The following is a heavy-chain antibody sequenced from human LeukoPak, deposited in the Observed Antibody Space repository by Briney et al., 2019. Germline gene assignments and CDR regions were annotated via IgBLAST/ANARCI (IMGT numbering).Heavy chain of an antibody. D-gene: IGHD3-10*01. V-gene: IGHV3-23*01. CDR1: GLTFRNCA. Sequence: GGSLSLSCAASGLTFRNCAMSWVRQAPGKGLEWVSGISGTGYNTYYADSVKGRFTISRDNSKNTLYLQMNSLGAEDTAVYYCAKHVSGSLFYFDYWGQRTLVTVSS. J-gene: IGHJ4*02. CDR3: AKHVSGSLFYFDY. CDR2: ISGTGYNT.